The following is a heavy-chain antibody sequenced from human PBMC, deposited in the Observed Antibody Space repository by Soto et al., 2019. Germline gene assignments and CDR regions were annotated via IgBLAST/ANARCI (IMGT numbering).Heavy chain of an antibody. J-gene: IGHJ4*02. V-gene: IGHV3-64*01. CDR3: ANGFPSYYGSGSYYDDY. D-gene: IGHD3-10*01. CDR2: ISRNGGST. Sequence: GGSLRLSCAASGFTFSSYAMHWVRQAPGKGLEYVSGISRNGGSTYYANSVKGRFTISRDNSKSTLYLQVGSLRAEDTAVYYCANGFPSYYGSGSYYDDYWGQGTLVTVSS. CDR1: GFTFSSYA.